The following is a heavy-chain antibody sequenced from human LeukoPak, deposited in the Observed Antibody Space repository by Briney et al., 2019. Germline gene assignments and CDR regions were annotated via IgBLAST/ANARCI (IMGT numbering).Heavy chain of an antibody. Sequence: SETPSLTCTVSGGSISSSSYYWGWIRQPPGKGLEWIGNIYYTGSTYYNPSLRSRVTISVDTSKNQFSLNLSSVTAADTAVYYCASLVVVTAMGGLYFDYWGQGTLVTVSS. CDR3: ASLVVVTAMGGLYFDY. V-gene: IGHV4-39*01. J-gene: IGHJ4*02. CDR2: IYYTGST. CDR1: GGSISSSSYY. D-gene: IGHD2-21*02.